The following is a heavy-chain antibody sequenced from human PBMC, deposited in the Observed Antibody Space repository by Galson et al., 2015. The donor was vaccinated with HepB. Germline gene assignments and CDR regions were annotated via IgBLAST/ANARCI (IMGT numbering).Heavy chain of an antibody. V-gene: IGHV3-74*01. CDR3: ARTLYGDYEVY. D-gene: IGHD4-17*01. J-gene: IGHJ4*02. CDR2: INSDGSTT. CDR1: GFTFSNYW. Sequence: LRLSCAASGFTFSNYWMHWVRQAPGKGLVWVSRINSDGSTTSYADSVKGRFTISRDNAKNTLYLQMNSLRAEDTAVYYCARTLYGDYEVYWGQGALVIVSS.